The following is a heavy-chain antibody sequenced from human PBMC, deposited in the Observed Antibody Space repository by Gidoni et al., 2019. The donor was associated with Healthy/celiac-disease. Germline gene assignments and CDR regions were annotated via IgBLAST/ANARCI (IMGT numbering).Heavy chain of an antibody. CDR3: AKEGDALLWFGELRYYFDY. Sequence: EVQLVESGGGVVQPGGSLRLSCAASGFTFSSSAMSWVRQAPGKGLEWVSAISGSGCSTYYADSVNGRFTISSDNSKNTLYLQMNSLRAEDTAVYYCAKEGDALLWFGELRYYFDYWCQGTLVTVSS. V-gene: IGHV3-23*04. J-gene: IGHJ4*02. CDR1: GFTFSSSA. CDR2: ISGSGCST. D-gene: IGHD3-10*01.